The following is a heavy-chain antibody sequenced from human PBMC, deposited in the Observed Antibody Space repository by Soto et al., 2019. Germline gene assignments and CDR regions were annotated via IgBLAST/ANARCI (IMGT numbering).Heavy chain of an antibody. D-gene: IGHD3-3*01. CDR3: AHRRRMTYYDFWSGHKGPYYYYMDV. J-gene: IGHJ6*03. Sequence: SGPTLVNPTQTLTLTCTFSGFSLSTSGVGVGWIRQPPGKALEWLALIYWDDDKRYSPSLKSRLTITKDTSKNQVVLTMTNMDPVDTATYYCAHRRRMTYYDFWSGHKGPYYYYMDVWGKGTTVTVSS. CDR2: IYWDDDK. V-gene: IGHV2-5*02. CDR1: GFSLSTSGVG.